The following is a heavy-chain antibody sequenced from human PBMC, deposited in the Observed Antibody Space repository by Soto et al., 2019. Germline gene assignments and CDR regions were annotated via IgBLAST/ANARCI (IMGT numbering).Heavy chain of an antibody. V-gene: IGHV3-11*01. Sequence: VHLMDSGGGLVKPGGSLRLSCAASGFTFSDYFMTWIRQAPGKGLEWVSYIGSRGSPIYYVDSVKGRFTISRDNAKDSLYLHMSSLRAEDTAVYYCARVSSSSLFDYWGQGTLVTVSS. J-gene: IGHJ4*02. CDR3: ARVSSSSLFDY. CDR2: IGSRGSPI. CDR1: GFTFSDYF. D-gene: IGHD6-6*01.